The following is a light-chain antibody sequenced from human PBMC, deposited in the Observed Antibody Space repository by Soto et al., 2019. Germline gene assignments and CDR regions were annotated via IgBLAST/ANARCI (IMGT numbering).Light chain of an antibody. CDR2: GAS. J-gene: IGKJ1*01. V-gene: IGKV3-15*01. Sequence: EIVMTQSPATLSVSPGERATLSCRASQSVGSNLAWYQQKPGQAPRLLIYGASTRATVIQARFSGSGSGTEFTLTLSSLQSEDFAIYFCQQYNNWPPDRTFGQGTKVEIK. CDR1: QSVGSN. CDR3: QQYNNWPPDRT.